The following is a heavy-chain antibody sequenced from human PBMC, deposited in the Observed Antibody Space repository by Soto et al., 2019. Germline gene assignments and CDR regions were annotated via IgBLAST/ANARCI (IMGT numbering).Heavy chain of an antibody. CDR3: ARDPDADGRHDWFDP. Sequence: QVQLVQSGAEVKKPGASVRISCKTSGYTFSSYARHWVREAPCQGLVWMGWVNAGNVKAKYSQQFQASVTINRDTSGRTSYMDLSGLTSEGTAVYYCARDPDADGRHDWFDPWGQGPLVTVSS. CDR1: GYTFSSYA. J-gene: IGHJ5*02. V-gene: IGHV1-3*01. CDR2: VNAGNVKA.